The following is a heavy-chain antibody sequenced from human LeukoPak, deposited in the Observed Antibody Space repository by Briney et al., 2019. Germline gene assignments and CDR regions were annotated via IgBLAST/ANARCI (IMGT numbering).Heavy chain of an antibody. CDR2: ISTSSSTI. J-gene: IGHJ3*01. V-gene: IGHV3-48*01. CDR1: GFTFNTYT. D-gene: IGHD3-9*01. Sequence: GGSLRLSCAASGFTFNTYTMNWVRQAPGKGLEWVSYISTSSSTIYYADSVKGRFTISRDNAKNSLYLQMNSLRAEDTAVYYCARDDWTLWGQGTMVTVSS. CDR3: ARDDWTL.